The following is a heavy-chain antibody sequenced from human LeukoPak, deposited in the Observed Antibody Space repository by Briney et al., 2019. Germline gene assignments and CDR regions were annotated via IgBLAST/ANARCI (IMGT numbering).Heavy chain of an antibody. CDR3: AKGSIVVVVAAPSDY. CDR1: GVTFSSYA. V-gene: IGHV3-23*01. CDR2: ISGSGGST. D-gene: IGHD2-15*01. J-gene: IGHJ4*02. Sequence: PGGSLRLSCTASGVTASGVTFSSYAMSWVRQAPGKGLEWVSAISGSGGSTYYADSVKGRFTISRDNSKNTLYLQMNSLRAEDTAVYYCAKGSIVVVVAAPSDYWGQGTLVTVSS.